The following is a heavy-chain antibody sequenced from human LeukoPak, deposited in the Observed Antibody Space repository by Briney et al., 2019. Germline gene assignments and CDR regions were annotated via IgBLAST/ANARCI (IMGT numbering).Heavy chain of an antibody. J-gene: IGHJ5*02. V-gene: IGHV4-59*01. CDR2: IYYSGST. Sequence: SETLSLTCTVSGASISSYYWSWIRQPPGKGLEWIGYIYYSGSTNYNPSLKSRVTISVDTSKNQFSLELSSVTAADTAVYYCARELTTFGGVIVIPSGWFDPWGQGTLVTVSS. CDR3: ARELTTFGGVIVIPSGWFDP. CDR1: GASISSYY. D-gene: IGHD3-16*02.